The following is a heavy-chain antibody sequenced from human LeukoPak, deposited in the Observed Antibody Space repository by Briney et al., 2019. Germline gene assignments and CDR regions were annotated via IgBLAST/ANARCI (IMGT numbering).Heavy chain of an antibody. CDR3: ARVRRYYFDSNGYYSYFDY. V-gene: IGHV3-7*03. CDR1: GFSFSSFW. CDR2: IKEDVNEK. D-gene: IGHD3-22*01. Sequence: GGSLRLSCAASGFSFSSFWMSWVRQAPGKGLEWVANIKEDVNEKYYVDSVKGRFTISRDNAENSLFLQISGLRAEDTAVYYCARVRRYYFDSNGYYSYFDYWGQGTLVTVSS. J-gene: IGHJ4*02.